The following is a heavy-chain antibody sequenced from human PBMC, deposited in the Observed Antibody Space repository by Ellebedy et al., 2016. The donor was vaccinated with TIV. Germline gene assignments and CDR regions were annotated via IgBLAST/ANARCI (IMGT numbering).Heavy chain of an antibody. Sequence: ASVKVSCKASGYTFTGYYMHWVRQAPGQGLEWMGWINPNSGGTNYPQKFQGRVTMTRDTSISTAYMELSRLRSDDTAVYYCATLDIVVVVAATTHNDYWGQGTLVTVSS. CDR1: GYTFTGYY. CDR3: ATLDIVVVVAATTHNDY. CDR2: INPNSGGT. D-gene: IGHD2-15*01. V-gene: IGHV1-2*02. J-gene: IGHJ4*02.